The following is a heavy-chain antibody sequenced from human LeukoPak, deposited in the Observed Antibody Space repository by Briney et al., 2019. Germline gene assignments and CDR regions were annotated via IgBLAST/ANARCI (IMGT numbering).Heavy chain of an antibody. CDR3: ARVSHSGSYIDAFDI. D-gene: IGHD1-26*01. J-gene: IGHJ3*02. CDR1: GYSFTTYW. Sequence: GESLKISCKGSGYSFTTYWIGWVRQLPGKGLEWMGIIYPGDSDTRYSPSFQGQVTISADKSISTAYLQWTSLKASDTAMYYCARVSHSGSYIDAFDIWGQGTMDTVSS. V-gene: IGHV5-51*01. CDR2: IYPGDSDT.